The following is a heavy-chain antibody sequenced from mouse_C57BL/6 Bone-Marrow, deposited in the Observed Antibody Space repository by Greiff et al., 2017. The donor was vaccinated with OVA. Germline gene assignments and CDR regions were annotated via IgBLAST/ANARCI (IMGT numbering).Heavy chain of an antibody. V-gene: IGHV10-1*01. D-gene: IGHD1-1*01. CDR2: IRSKSNNYAT. J-gene: IGHJ3*01. CDR3: VRQGYYGSSRLFAY. CDR1: GFSFNTYA. Sequence: EVKVVESGGGLVQPKGSLKLSCAASGFSFNTYAMNWVRQAPGKGLEWVARIRSKSNNYATYYADSVKDRFTISRDDSESMLYLQMNNLKTEDTAMYYCVRQGYYGSSRLFAYWGQGTLVTVSA.